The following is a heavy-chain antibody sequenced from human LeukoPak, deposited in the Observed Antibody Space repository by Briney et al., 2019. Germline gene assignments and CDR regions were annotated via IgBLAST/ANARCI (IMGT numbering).Heavy chain of an antibody. CDR1: GYTFTSYG. CDR3: ARHYYDILTGYSASYMDV. J-gene: IGHJ6*03. D-gene: IGHD3-9*01. Sequence: GASVKVSCKASGYTFTSYGISWVRQAPGQGLEWMGWISAYNGNTSYAQKLQGRVTMTTDTSTSTAYMELRSLRSDDTAVYYCARHYYDILTGYSASYMDVWGKGTTVTISS. CDR2: ISAYNGNT. V-gene: IGHV1-18*01.